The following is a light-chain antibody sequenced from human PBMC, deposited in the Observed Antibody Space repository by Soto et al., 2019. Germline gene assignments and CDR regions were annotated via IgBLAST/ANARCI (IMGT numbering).Light chain of an antibody. V-gene: IGKV3-11*01. Sequence: EIVLTQSPGTLSLSPGERATLSCRASQSVSSSYLAWYQQKPGQAPRLLIYDASNRATGIPARFSGSGSGTDFTLTISNLEPEDFAVYYCQQRSNWPPTCTFGQGTRLEIK. CDR3: QQRSNWPPTCT. CDR2: DAS. J-gene: IGKJ2*02. CDR1: QSVSSSY.